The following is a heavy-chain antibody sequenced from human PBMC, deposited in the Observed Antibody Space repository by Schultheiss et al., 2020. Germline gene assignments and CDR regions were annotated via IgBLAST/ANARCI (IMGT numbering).Heavy chain of an antibody. D-gene: IGHD6-19*01. Sequence: GGSLRLSCAASGFTFSSYSMNWVRQAPGKVLEWVSSISSSSSYIYYADSVKGRFTISRDNAKNSLYLQMNSLRAEDTAVYYCARVDSGSGWYGGGDYWGQGTLVAVS. J-gene: IGHJ4*02. CDR3: ARVDSGSGWYGGGDY. CDR1: GFTFSSYS. CDR2: ISSSSSYI. V-gene: IGHV3-21*01.